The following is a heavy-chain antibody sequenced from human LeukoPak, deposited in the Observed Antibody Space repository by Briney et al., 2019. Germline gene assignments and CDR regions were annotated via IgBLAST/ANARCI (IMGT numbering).Heavy chain of an antibody. CDR1: GYTFTGYY. CDR3: AREGVVAATGWFDP. CDR2: INPNSGGT. D-gene: IGHD2-15*01. V-gene: IGHV1-2*02. Sequence: ASVKVSCKASGYTFTGYYMHWVRQAPGQGLEWMGWINPNSGGTNYAQKFQGRVTMTRDTSISTAYMELSRLRSDDTAVYYCAREGVVAATGWFDPWGRGTLVTVSS. J-gene: IGHJ5*02.